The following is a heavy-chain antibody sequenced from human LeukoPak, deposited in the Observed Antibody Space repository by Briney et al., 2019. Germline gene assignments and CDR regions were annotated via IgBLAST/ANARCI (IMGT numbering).Heavy chain of an antibody. V-gene: IGHV4-61*02. CDR2: IYTSGST. J-gene: IGHJ6*03. Sequence: SETLSLTCTVSGGSISSGSYYWSWIRQPAGKGLEWIGRIYTSGSTNYNPSHKSRVTISVDTSKNQFSLKLSSVTAADTAVYYCATNSDDFWSGYYYYYYYMDVWGKGTTVTVSS. CDR1: GGSISSGSYY. CDR3: ATNSDDFWSGYYYYYYYMDV. D-gene: IGHD3-3*01.